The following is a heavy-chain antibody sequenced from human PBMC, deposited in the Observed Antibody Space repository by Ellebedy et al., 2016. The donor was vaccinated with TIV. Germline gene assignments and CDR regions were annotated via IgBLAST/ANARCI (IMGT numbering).Heavy chain of an antibody. CDR2: IVGSGA. CDR1: GFTFSSFA. D-gene: IGHD5-18*01. CDR3: AKDRTPGDGYWVFDY. V-gene: IGHV3-23*01. J-gene: IGHJ4*02. Sequence: GESLKISCAASGFTFSSFAMGWVRQAPGKGLEWVSGIVGSGAQKYADSVKGRFTISRDNSKSTLDLQMNSLRAEDTAVYFCAKDRTPGDGYWVFDYWGQGTLVTVSS.